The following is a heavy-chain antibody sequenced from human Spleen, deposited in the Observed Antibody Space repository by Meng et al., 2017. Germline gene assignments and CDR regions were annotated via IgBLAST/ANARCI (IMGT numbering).Heavy chain of an antibody. CDR3: ARDAGRAAGPR. CDR2: IDCNNGGA. Sequence: QMQLVQSGAEVKQLGASVRVSCKASGYTFTGYYMHWVRQAPGQGLEWLGRIDCNNGGAVYAQKFQDRVTLTRDTSITTAYMDLSRLTSDDTAVYYCARDAGRAAGPRWGQGTLVTVSS. V-gene: IGHV1-2*06. CDR1: GYTFTGYY. D-gene: IGHD6-13*01. J-gene: IGHJ4*02.